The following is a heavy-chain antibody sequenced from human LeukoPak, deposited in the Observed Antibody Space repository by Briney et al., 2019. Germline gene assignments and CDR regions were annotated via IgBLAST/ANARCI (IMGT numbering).Heavy chain of an antibody. CDR3: ARVVRTTVSDNWSDP. Sequence: PTETLSLTCTVSGGSISSYSWSWIRRPAGKGLEWIGHNYISESPNYNPSLKSRVTMSVDASKHQFSLKLSSVTAADTAVYYCARVVRTTVSDNWSDPWGQGTLVTVSS. D-gene: IGHD4-17*01. J-gene: IGHJ5*02. V-gene: IGHV4-4*07. CDR2: NYISESP. CDR1: GGSISSYS.